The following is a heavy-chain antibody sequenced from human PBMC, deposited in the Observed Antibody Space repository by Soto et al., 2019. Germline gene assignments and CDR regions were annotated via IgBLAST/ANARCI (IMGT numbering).Heavy chain of an antibody. V-gene: IGHV3-23*01. D-gene: IGHD4-17*01. J-gene: IGHJ4*02. CDR1: GFTFSRYV. Sequence: EVQLLESGGGLVQSGGSLRLSCAASGFTFSRYVMSWVRQAPGKGLEWVSTISGSGDSTYYADSVKGRFTISRDNSKNTLYLQMNSLRAADTAVYYCAKDGLAATVTTWFDFWGQGTLVTVSS. CDR2: ISGSGDST. CDR3: AKDGLAATVTTWFDF.